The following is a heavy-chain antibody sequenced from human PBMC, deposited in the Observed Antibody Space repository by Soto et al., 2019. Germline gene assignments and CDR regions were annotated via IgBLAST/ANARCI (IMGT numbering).Heavy chain of an antibody. Sequence: PGGSLRLSCAASGFTFSTYAMSWVRQAPGKGLEWVSAISGSGGSTYYADSVKGRFTISRDKSKNTLCLQMNSLRAEDTAVYYCAKNWDTTFSSSSHWGQGTLVTVSS. V-gene: IGHV3-23*01. CDR3: AKNWDTTFSSSSH. CDR2: ISGSGGST. CDR1: GFTFSTYA. J-gene: IGHJ4*02. D-gene: IGHD6-6*01.